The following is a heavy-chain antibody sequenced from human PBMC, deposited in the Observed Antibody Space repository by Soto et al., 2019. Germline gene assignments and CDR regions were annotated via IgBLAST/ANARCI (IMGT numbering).Heavy chain of an antibody. V-gene: IGHV3-11*01. CDR3: PRGLPGFTTGWSVH. CDR2: ISYGATTV. J-gene: IGHJ4*02. CDR1: GFPFSDFY. D-gene: IGHD1-26*01. Sequence: PGGSLRLSCAASGFPFSDFYMSWIRQAPGGRREWLSYISYGATTVTYADSAEGPFTVSREDPQHTLFLQMNNLRVEDTAVHYCPRGLPGFTTGWSVHWGPGTLVTVSS.